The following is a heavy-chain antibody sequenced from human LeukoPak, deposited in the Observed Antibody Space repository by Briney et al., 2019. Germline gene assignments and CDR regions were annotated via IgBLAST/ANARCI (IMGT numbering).Heavy chain of an antibody. Sequence: SETLSLACTVSGGSISSYYWSWIRQPPGKGLEWIVYIYYSGSTNYNPSLKSRVTISVDTSKNQFSLKLSSVTAADTAVYYCARGGQLLLPYYFDYWGQGTLVTVSS. J-gene: IGHJ4*02. CDR1: GGSISSYY. CDR3: ARGGQLLLPYYFDY. CDR2: IYYSGST. V-gene: IGHV4-59*01. D-gene: IGHD2-2*01.